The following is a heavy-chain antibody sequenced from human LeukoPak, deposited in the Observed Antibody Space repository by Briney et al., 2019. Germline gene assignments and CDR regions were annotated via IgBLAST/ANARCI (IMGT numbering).Heavy chain of an antibody. V-gene: IGHV3-23*01. J-gene: IGHJ4*02. CDR1: GFTFSSYA. D-gene: IGHD3-10*01. Sequence: PGGSLRLSCAASGFTFSSYAMSWVRQAPGKGLECVSAISGSGGSTYYADSVKGRFTISRDNSKNTLYLQMNSLRAEDTAVYYCAKDLDYYGSGSDPVFDYWGQGTLVTASS. CDR2: ISGSGGST. CDR3: AKDLDYYGSGSDPVFDY.